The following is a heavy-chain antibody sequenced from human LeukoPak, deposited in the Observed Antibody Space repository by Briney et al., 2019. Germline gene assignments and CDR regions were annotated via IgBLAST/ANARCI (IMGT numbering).Heavy chain of an antibody. CDR2: ISGSGGST. J-gene: IGHJ4*02. V-gene: IGHV3-23*01. D-gene: IGHD5-24*01. CDR3: AKDRKSGRWLQFPY. Sequence: GGSLRLSCAASGFTFSSYEMNWVRQAPGKGLEWVSAISGSGGSTYYADSVKGRFTISRDNSKNTLYLQMNSLRAEDTAVYYCAKDRKSGRWLQFPYWGQGTLVTVSS. CDR1: GFTFSSYE.